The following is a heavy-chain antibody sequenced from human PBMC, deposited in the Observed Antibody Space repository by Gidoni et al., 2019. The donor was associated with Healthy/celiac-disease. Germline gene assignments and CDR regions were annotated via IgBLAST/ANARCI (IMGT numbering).Heavy chain of an antibody. CDR1: GGSLSGYY. D-gene: IGHD3-10*01. V-gene: IGHV4-34*01. J-gene: IGHJ4*02. CDR2: INHRGST. CDR3: ARGRRRVRSFDY. Sequence: QVQLQQWGAGLLKPSETLSLTCAVYGGSLSGYYWSWIRQPPGKGLEWIGEINHRGSTNYNPSLKSRVTISVDTSKNQFSLKLSSVTAADTAVYYCARGRRRVRSFDYWGQGTLVTVSS.